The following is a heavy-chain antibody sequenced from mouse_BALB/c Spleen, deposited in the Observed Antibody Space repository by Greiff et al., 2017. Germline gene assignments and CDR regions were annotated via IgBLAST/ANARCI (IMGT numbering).Heavy chain of an antibody. Sequence: QVQLQQSGAELARPGASVKMSCKASGYTFTSYTMHWVKQRPGQGLEWIGYINPSSGYTNYNQKFKDKATLTADKSSSTAYMQLSSLTSEDSAVYYCARDGNYEVWFAYWGQGTLVTVSA. CDR3: ARDGNYEVWFAY. D-gene: IGHD2-1*01. CDR2: INPSSGYT. V-gene: IGHV1-4*01. CDR1: GYTFTSYT. J-gene: IGHJ3*01.